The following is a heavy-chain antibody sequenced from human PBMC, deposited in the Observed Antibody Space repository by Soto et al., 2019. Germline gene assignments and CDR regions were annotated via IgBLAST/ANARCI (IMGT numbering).Heavy chain of an antibody. V-gene: IGHV3-20*01. CDR3: ARGSIMITFGAPNGGAFDI. J-gene: IGHJ3*02. D-gene: IGHD3-16*01. CDR2: INWNGGST. Sequence: GGSLRLSCAASGFTFDDYGMSWVRQAPGKGLEWVSGINWNGGSTGYADSVKGRFTISRDNAKNSLYLQMNSLRAEDTALYHCARGSIMITFGAPNGGAFDIWGQGTMVTVSS. CDR1: GFTFDDYG.